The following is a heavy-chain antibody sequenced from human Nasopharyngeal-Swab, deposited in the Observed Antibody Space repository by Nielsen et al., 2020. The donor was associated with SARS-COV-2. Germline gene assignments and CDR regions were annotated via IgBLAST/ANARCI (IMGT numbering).Heavy chain of an antibody. J-gene: IGHJ4*02. CDR3: ARGDWGHFDY. CDR2: TYYRSKWYN. D-gene: IGHD7-27*01. V-gene: IGHV6-1*01. Sequence: WIRQSPSRGLEWLGRTYYRSKWYNDYAESVKSRVTISPDTSKNQVSLQLNSVTPEDTGVYYCARGDWGHFDYWGQGTLVTVSP.